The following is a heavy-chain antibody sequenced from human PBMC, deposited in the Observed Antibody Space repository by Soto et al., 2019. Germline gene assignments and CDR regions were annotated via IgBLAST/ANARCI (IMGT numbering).Heavy chain of an antibody. CDR1: GYTFTSYG. CDR2: ISDYNGNT. V-gene: IGHV1-18*01. J-gene: IGHJ4*02. Sequence: QVHLVQSGPDVKKPGASVKVSCKASGYTFTSYGVSWVRQAPGQGLEWMGWISDYNGNTDYAQKFQGRVTMTTDTSTSTAYMELRSLRSDDTAVYYWARDGGSNWYDFGYWGQGTLVTVSS. D-gene: IGHD6-13*01. CDR3: ARDGGSNWYDFGY.